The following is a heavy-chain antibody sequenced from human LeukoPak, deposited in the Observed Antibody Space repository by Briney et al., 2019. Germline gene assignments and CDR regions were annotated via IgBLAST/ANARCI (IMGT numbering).Heavy chain of an antibody. D-gene: IGHD1-26*01. CDR3: ARSDREWELYFDY. J-gene: IGHJ4*02. Sequence: PGGSLRLSCAASGFTVSSNYMSWVRQAPGKGLEWVSVIYSGGSTYYADFVKGRFTISRDNSKNTLYLQMNSLRAEDTAVYYCARSDREWELYFDYWGQGTLVTVSS. V-gene: IGHV3-66*01. CDR2: IYSGGST. CDR1: GFTVSSNY.